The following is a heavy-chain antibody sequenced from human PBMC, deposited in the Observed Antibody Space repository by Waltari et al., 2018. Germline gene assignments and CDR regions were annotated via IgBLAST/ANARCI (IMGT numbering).Heavy chain of an antibody. Sequence: EVQLVESGGGLVKPGGSLRLSCAASGFTFSTYSMNWVRHAPGKGLEWVSSISSSNTYIYYADSVKGRFTISRDNAKNSLFLQMNSLRVEDTAVYYCARGRMFYDFWSGYSDYWGQGTLVTVSS. J-gene: IGHJ4*02. CDR2: ISSSNTYI. V-gene: IGHV3-21*01. D-gene: IGHD3-3*01. CDR1: GFTFSTYS. CDR3: ARGRMFYDFWSGYSDY.